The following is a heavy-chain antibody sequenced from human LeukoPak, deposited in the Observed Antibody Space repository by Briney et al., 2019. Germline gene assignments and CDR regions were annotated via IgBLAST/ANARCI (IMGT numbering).Heavy chain of an antibody. J-gene: IGHJ6*02. CDR3: ARDGYSSGWLNYYYYYGMDV. Sequence: SETLSLTCTVSGGSISSYYWSCIQQPAGQGLEWNGSIYTRGSTNYNPSLKSLVTMSVDTSKNQFSLKLSSVTAADTAVYYCARDGYSSGWLNYYYYYGMDVWGQGTTVTVPS. CDR2: IYTRGST. CDR1: GGSISSYY. D-gene: IGHD6-19*01. V-gene: IGHV4-4*07.